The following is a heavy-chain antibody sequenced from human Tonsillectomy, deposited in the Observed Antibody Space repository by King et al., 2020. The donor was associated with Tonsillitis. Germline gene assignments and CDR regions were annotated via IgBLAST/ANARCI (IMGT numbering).Heavy chain of an antibody. J-gene: IGHJ4*02. D-gene: IGHD2/OR15-2a*01. Sequence: VQLVESGGGLVQPGGSLRLSCAASGFTFNSYWMNWFRQAPGKGLEWVANIKEDGSETYYVGSVRGRFIISRDNANNSLSLQMNSLRAEDTAVYYCVRGTTIPGTDYWGQGTLVIVSS. CDR1: GFTFNSYW. CDR3: VRGTTIPGTDY. V-gene: IGHV3-7*01. CDR2: IKEDGSET.